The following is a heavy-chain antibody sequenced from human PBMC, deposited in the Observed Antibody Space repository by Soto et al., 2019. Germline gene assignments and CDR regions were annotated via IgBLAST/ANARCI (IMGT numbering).Heavy chain of an antibody. V-gene: IGHV1-8*01. D-gene: IGHD4-17*01. CDR2: MNPNSGNT. Sequence: QVQLVQSGAEVKKPGASVKVSCKASGYTFTSYDINWVRQATGQGLEWMGWMNPNSGNTGYAQKVQGRVTMPRKTSISTAYMELSSLRSEDTAVYYCARDGDHDYAHFDYWGQGTLVTVSS. CDR1: GYTFTSYD. CDR3: ARDGDHDYAHFDY. J-gene: IGHJ4*02.